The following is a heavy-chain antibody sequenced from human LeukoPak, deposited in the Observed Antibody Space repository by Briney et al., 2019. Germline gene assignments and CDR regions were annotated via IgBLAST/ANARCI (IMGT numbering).Heavy chain of an antibody. V-gene: IGHV3-30*01. CDR1: GFTFSNYA. D-gene: IGHD3-16*02. CDR3: TREERGYIPAF. Sequence: GRSLRLSCAASGFTFSNYAMHWVRQTPGKGLEWVAFVSYDGSWDSHSDSVKGRFTISRDDSKNTLYLQMTRLRAEDTAVYYCTREERGYIPAFWGQGTLVTVSS. CDR2: VSYDGSWD. J-gene: IGHJ4*02.